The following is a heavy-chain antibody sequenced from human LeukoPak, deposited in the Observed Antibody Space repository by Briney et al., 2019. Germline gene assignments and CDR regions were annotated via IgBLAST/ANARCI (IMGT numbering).Heavy chain of an antibody. Sequence: GGSLRLSCAASGFTFSSYGMHWVRQAPGKGLEWVAVIWYDGSNKYYADSVKGRFTISRDNSKNTLYLQMNNLRAEDTAVYYCAKDRGYSESYHDYWGQGTLVTVSS. D-gene: IGHD1-26*01. CDR2: IWYDGSNK. V-gene: IGHV3-33*06. CDR3: AKDRGYSESYHDY. J-gene: IGHJ4*02. CDR1: GFTFSSYG.